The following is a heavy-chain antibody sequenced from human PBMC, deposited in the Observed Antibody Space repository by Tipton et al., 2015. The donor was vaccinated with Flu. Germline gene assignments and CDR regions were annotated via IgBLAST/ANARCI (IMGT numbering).Heavy chain of an antibody. J-gene: IGHJ4*01. CDR3: ANVRNYGSGRSYYFAY. Sequence: TLSLTCDVSGYSIISSYYWGWIRQPPGKGLEWIGSIDHSRNTYYNPSLKWRVSMSVDTSKNQFSLKLDSMTAADTAGYYCANVRNYGSGRSYYFAYWGHGTLVTVSS. D-gene: IGHD3-10*01. CDR2: IDHSRNT. V-gene: IGHV4-38-2*01. CDR1: GYSIISSYY.